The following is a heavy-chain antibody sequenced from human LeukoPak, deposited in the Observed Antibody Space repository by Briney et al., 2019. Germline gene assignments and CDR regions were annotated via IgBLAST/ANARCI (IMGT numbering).Heavy chain of an antibody. V-gene: IGHV3-11*05. CDR3: ARARTVIRTKNWFDP. J-gene: IGHJ5*02. Sequence: KPGGSLRLSCAASGFTFSEYYMSWIRQAPGKGLEWVSYISNSNHFRNYADSVKGRFTISRDNAKNSLSLQMNSLRAEDTAVYYCARARTVIRTKNWFDPWGQGTLVTVSS. CDR2: ISNSNHFR. CDR1: GFTFSEYY. D-gene: IGHD4-23*01.